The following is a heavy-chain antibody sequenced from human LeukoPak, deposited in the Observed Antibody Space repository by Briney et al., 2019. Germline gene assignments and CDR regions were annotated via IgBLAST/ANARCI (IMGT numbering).Heavy chain of an antibody. D-gene: IGHD3-10*02. CDR1: GFIFYSYT. J-gene: IGHJ6*04. CDR3: AELGITMIGGV. Sequence: PGGSLRLSCAASGFIFYSYTMSWVRQAPGKGLEWVSYISSSGSTIYYADSVKGRFTISRDNAKNSLYLQMNSLRAEDTAVYYCAELGITMIGGVWGKGTTVTISS. CDR2: ISSSGSTI. V-gene: IGHV3-48*03.